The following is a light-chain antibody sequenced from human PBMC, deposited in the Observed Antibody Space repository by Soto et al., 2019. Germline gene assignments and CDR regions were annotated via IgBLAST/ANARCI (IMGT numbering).Light chain of an antibody. V-gene: IGKV1-9*01. CDR1: QGISSY. CDR3: QQLNSYPIT. CDR2: AAS. Sequence: IQLTQSPSSLSASVGDRVTITCRASQGISSYLAWYQQKPVKAPKLLIYAASTLQSGVPSRFSGSRSGTDFTLTISSLQPEDFATYYCQQLNSYPITFGQGTRLEIK. J-gene: IGKJ5*01.